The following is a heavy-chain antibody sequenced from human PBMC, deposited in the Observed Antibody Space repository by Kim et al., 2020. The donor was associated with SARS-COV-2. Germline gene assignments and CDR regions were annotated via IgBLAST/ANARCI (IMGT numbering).Heavy chain of an antibody. D-gene: IGHD3-10*01. CDR1: GFTFSSYG. CDR3: AREGTSTILRGEAVDY. V-gene: IGHV3-33*01. Sequence: GGSLRLSCAASGFTFSSYGMHWVRQAPGKGLEWVAVIWYDGSNKYYADSVKGRFTISRDNSKNTLYLQMNSLRAEDTAVYYCAREGTSTILRGEAVDYWGQGTLVTVSS. J-gene: IGHJ4*02. CDR2: IWYDGSNK.